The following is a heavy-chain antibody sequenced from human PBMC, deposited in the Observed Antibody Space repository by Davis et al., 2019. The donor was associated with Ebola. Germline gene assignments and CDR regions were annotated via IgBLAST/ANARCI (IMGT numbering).Heavy chain of an antibody. CDR3: AKSTLIDYDFWSGPYYGMDV. CDR1: GFTFSSHW. Sequence: GESLKISCAASGFTFSSHWMHWVRQAPGKGLEWVAVIWYDGSNKYYADSVKGRFTISRDNSKNTLYLQMNSLRAEDTAVYYCAKSTLIDYDFWSGPYYGMDVWGKGTTVTVSS. V-gene: IGHV3-33*06. J-gene: IGHJ6*04. CDR2: IWYDGSNK. D-gene: IGHD3-3*01.